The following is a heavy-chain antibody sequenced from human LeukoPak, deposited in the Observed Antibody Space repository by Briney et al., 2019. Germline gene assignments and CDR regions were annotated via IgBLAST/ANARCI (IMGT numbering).Heavy chain of an antibody. CDR1: GFTFSSYA. V-gene: IGHV3-23*01. CDR3: AKAMEDIVVVVAANY. J-gene: IGHJ4*02. CDR2: ISGSGGST. Sequence: GGSLRLSCAASGFTFSSYAMSWVRQAPGKGLEWVSAISGSGGSTYYADSVKGRFTISRDNSKNTLYLQMNSLRAEDTAVYCCAKAMEDIVVVVAANYWGQGTLVTVSS. D-gene: IGHD2-15*01.